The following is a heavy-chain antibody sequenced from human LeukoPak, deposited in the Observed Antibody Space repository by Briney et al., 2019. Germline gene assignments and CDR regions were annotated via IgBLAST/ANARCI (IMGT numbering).Heavy chain of an antibody. D-gene: IGHD3-10*01. CDR3: ARAKRGSPLPISYFYYAMDV. J-gene: IGHJ6*02. CDR1: GFTFSPYA. V-gene: IGHV3-23*01. CDR2: ISGSGGST. Sequence: PGGSLRLSCAASGFTFSPYAMNWVRQTPGKGLEWVSGISGSGGSTHYADSVKGRFTISRDNSKNTLFLQMNGLRAEDTAAYFCARAKRGSPLPISYFYYAMDVWGQGTTVTVSS.